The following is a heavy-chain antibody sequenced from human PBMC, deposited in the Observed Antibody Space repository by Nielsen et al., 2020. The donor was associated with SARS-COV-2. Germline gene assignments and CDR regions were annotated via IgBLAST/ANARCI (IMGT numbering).Heavy chain of an antibody. D-gene: IGHD3-3*01. CDR2: IYYSGST. CDR3: ARHLRITIFGVVITGPFDY. J-gene: IGHJ4*02. CDR1: GGSISSYY. Sequence: SETLSLTCTVSGGSISSYYWSWIRQPPGKGLEWIGYIYYSGSTNYNPSLKSRVSISLDTSKNQFSLNLNSVTAADTAVYYCARHLRITIFGVVITGPFDYWGQGTLVTVSS. V-gene: IGHV4-59*08.